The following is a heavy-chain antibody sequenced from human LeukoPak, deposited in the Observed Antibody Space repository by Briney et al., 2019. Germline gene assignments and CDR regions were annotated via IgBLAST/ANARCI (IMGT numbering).Heavy chain of an antibody. V-gene: IGHV4-59*01. CDR3: AREWIWYPRQYMDV. CDR1: GGPISSYY. J-gene: IGHJ6*03. Sequence: PSETLSLTCTVSGGPISSYYWSWIRQPPGKGLEWIGYIYYSGSTNYNPSLKSRVTISVDTSKNQFSLKLSSVTAADTAVYYCAREWIWYPRQYMDVWGKGTTVTVSS. D-gene: IGHD2-2*03. CDR2: IYYSGST.